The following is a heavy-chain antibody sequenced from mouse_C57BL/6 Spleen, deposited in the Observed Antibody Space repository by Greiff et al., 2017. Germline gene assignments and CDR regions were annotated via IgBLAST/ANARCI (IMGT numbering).Heavy chain of an antibody. CDR3: ARIEDYYGSSSVYFDY. D-gene: IGHD1-1*01. CDR1: WFLPSPFGMG. Sequence: LKESGPGILQPSQTPRLTCSFSWFLPSPFGMGVGWIRQPSGKGLEWLAHIWWDDDKYYNPALKSRLTISKDTSKNQVLLKIAHVDTADTATYYCARIEDYYGSSSVYFDYWGQGTTLTVSS. CDR2: IWWDDDK. V-gene: IGHV8-8*01. J-gene: IGHJ2*01.